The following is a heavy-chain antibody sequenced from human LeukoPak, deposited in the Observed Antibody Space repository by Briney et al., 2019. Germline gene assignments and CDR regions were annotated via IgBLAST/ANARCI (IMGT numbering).Heavy chain of an antibody. Sequence: ASVKVSCKASGYTFSNYFMNWVRQAPGQGLEWMGWINTNTGNPTYAQGFTGRFVFSLDTSVSMAYLQISSLKAEDTTVYYCARLGTPTFYYYMDVWGKGTTVTVSS. CDR2: INTNTGNP. J-gene: IGHJ6*03. V-gene: IGHV7-4-1*04. CDR1: GYTFSNYF. D-gene: IGHD1-14*01. CDR3: ARLGTPTFYYYMDV.